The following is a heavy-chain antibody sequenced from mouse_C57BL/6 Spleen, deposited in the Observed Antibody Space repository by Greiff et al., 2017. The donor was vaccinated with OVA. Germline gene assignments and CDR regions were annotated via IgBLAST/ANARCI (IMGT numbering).Heavy chain of an antibody. V-gene: IGHV1-50*01. CDR2: IDPSDSYT. J-gene: IGHJ4*01. CDR1: GYTFTSYW. CDR3: ASEGYGSSYGDAMDY. Sequence: QVQLQQPGAELVKPGASVKLSCKASGYTFTSYWMQWVKQRPGQGLEWIGEIDPSDSYTNYNQKFKGKATLTVDTSSSTAYMQLSSLTSEDSAVYYCASEGYGSSYGDAMDYWGQGTSVTVSS. D-gene: IGHD1-1*01.